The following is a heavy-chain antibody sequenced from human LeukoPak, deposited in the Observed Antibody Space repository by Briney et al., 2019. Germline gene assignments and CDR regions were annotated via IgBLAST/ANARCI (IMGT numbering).Heavy chain of an antibody. D-gene: IGHD3-10*01. CDR1: GYTFTSYD. J-gene: IGHJ5*02. CDR2: MNPNSGNT. Sequence: ASVKVSCKASGYTFTSYDINWVRQATGQGLEWMGWMNPNSGNTGYAQMFQGRVTMTRNTSISTAYMELSSLRSEDTAVYYCARRRLGNSMVRGVNNWFDPWGQGTLVTVSS. V-gene: IGHV1-8*01. CDR3: ARRRLGNSMVRGVNNWFDP.